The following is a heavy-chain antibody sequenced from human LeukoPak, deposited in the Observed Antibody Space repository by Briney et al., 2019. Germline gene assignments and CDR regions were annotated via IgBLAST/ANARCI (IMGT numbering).Heavy chain of an antibody. J-gene: IGHJ4*02. Sequence: ASVKVSYKASGYIFTSYGIICVSQAPGQGLEWMGWISAYNGNTNYAQKLQGRVTMTTDTSTSTANMELRSLRSDDTAVYYCARVRAKHPAGDEFADWGQGTLVTVSS. CDR1: GYIFTSYG. D-gene: IGHD2-21*01. CDR2: ISAYNGNT. V-gene: IGHV1-18*01. CDR3: ARVRAKHPAGDEFAD.